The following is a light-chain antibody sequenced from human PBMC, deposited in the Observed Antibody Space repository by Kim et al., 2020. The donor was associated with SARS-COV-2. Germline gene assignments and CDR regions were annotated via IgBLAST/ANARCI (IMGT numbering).Light chain of an antibody. Sequence: DVQMTQSPSTLSASVGDRVTITCRASQTISTWLAWYQQKPGKAPKLLIFDASNLQTGVPPMFSGSGSGTEFTLTISSLQPDDFATYFCQQYDSYSRTFGQGTKVDIK. CDR3: QQYDSYSRT. CDR2: DAS. J-gene: IGKJ1*01. V-gene: IGKV1-5*01. CDR1: QTISTW.